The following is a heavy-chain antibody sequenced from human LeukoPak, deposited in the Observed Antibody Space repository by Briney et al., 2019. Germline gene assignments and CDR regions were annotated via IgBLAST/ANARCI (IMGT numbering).Heavy chain of an antibody. CDR2: INPNSGGT. Sequence: ASVKVSCKASGYTFTSYYMHWVRQAPGQGLEWMGWINPNSGGTNYAQKFQGRVTMTGDTSISTAYMELSRLRSDDTAVYYCARDLSLAVPVRGYWGQGTLVTVSS. D-gene: IGHD6-19*01. CDR3: ARDLSLAVPVRGY. CDR1: GYTFTSYY. J-gene: IGHJ4*02. V-gene: IGHV1-2*02.